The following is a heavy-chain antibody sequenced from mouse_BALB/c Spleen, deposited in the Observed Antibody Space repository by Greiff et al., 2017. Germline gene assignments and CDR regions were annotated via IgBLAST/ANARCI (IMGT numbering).Heavy chain of an antibody. V-gene: IGHV1-80*01. J-gene: IGHJ4*01. CDR3: ARWGGDAMDY. CDR2: IYPGDGDT. Sequence: QVQLQQSGAELVRPGSSVKISCKASGYAFSSYWMNWVKQRPGQGLEWIGQIYPGDGDTNYNGKFKGKATLTADKSSSTAYMQLSSLTSEDSAVYFCARWGGDAMDYWGQGTSVTVSS. CDR1: GYAFSSYW. D-gene: IGHD1-1*02.